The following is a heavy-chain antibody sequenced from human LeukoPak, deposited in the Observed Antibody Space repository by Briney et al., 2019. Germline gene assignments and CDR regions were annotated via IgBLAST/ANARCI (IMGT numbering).Heavy chain of an antibody. CDR3: AKGDKELVFKRGKGGFDP. CDR1: GFTFSSYG. D-gene: IGHD3-3*01. J-gene: IGHJ5*02. Sequence: GGSLRLSCAASGFTFSSYGMHWVRQAPGKGLEWVAVISYDGSNKYYADSVKGRFTISRDNSKNTLYLQMNSLRAEDTAVYYCAKGDKELVFKRGKGGFDPWGQGTLVTVSS. CDR2: ISYDGSNK. V-gene: IGHV3-30*18.